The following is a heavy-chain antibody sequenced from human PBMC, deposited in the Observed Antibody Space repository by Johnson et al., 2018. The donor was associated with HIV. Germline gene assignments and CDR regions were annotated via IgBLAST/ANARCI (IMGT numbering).Heavy chain of an antibody. CDR3: ARAGRWSGDTFDI. Sequence: EVQLVESGGGLKQPGGSLRLSCAASGFTFSSYDMHWVRQATGKGLDWVSVIGTAGDTYYLGSVKGRFTISRENAKNSLYLQMNSLRAGDTAVYYCARAGRWSGDTFDIWGQGTMVTASS. J-gene: IGHJ3*02. CDR1: GFTFSSYD. D-gene: IGHD3-10*01. V-gene: IGHV3-13*01. CDR2: IGTAGDT.